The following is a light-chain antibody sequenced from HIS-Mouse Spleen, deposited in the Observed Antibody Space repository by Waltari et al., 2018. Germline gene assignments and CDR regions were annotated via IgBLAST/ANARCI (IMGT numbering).Light chain of an antibody. J-gene: IGLJ1*01. Sequence: QSALTQPPSASGSPGQSVTISCTGTSSDVGGYNYVSWYQQHPGKAPKLMIYEGSKRPSGAPDRFSGSKSGNTASLTVSGLQAEDEADYYCSSYAGSNNYVFGTGTKVTVL. CDR3: SSYAGSNNYV. CDR1: SSDVGGYNY. CDR2: EGS. V-gene: IGLV2-8*01.